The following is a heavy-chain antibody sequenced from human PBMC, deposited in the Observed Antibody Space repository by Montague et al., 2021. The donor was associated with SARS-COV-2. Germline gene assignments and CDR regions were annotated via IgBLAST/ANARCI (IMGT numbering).Heavy chain of an antibody. CDR1: DGSISNGGYY. Sequence: TLSLTCTVSDGSISNGGYYRSWIRQHPGKGLEWIGYMYDSGSTYYNPSLTSRVTMSLDTSKNQFSLKLSSVTAANTAVYYCARGDGVVVAAPYIWGQGTMVTVSS. CDR3: ARGDGVVVAAPYI. J-gene: IGHJ3*02. CDR2: MYDSGST. V-gene: IGHV4-31*03. D-gene: IGHD2-15*01.